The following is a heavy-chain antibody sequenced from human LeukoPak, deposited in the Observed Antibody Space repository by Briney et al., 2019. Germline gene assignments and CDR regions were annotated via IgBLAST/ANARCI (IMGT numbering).Heavy chain of an antibody. CDR2: INPNSGGT. Sequence: ASVKVSCKASGYAFTGYYMHWVRQAPGQGLEWMGCINPNSGGTNYAQKFQGRVTMTRDTSISTAYMGLSRLRSDDTAVYYCARPRTPSSSWSNGIDSDAFDIWGQGTMVTVSS. CDR3: ARPRTPSSSWSNGIDSDAFDI. J-gene: IGHJ3*02. CDR1: GYAFTGYY. D-gene: IGHD6-13*01. V-gene: IGHV1-2*02.